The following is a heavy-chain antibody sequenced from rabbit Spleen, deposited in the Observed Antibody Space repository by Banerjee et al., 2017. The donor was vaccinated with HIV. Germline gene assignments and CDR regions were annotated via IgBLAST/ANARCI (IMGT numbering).Heavy chain of an antibody. V-gene: IGHV1S40*01. J-gene: IGHJ4*01. CDR2: IWTGSTSIT. Sequence: QSLEESGGGLVQPGASLTLTCTASGFSFTSGYDMCWVRQATGKGLEWIGTIWTGSTSITWYANWALGRFTISRTSSTTVTLQVTSLTAADTATYFCARDLVAVIGWNFNLRGPGTLVTVS. D-gene: IGHD1-1*01. CDR1: GFSFTSGYD. CDR3: ARDLVAVIGWNFNL.